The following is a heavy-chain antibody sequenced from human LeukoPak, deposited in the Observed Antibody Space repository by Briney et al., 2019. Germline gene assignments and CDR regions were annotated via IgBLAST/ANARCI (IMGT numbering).Heavy chain of an antibody. CDR3: AADRERDPSVYYLV. D-gene: IGHD3-22*01. CDR2: ISDNGGGT. V-gene: IGHV3-23*01. Sequence: GGSLRLSCAAAGFTSSDYAMSWVRQAPGKGLEGVSTISDNGGGTYYADSVKGRFTISRDNSKNTLFLQMNSLRAEDSAVYYCAADRERDPSVYYLVGGQGTLITVSS. CDR1: GFTSSDYA. J-gene: IGHJ4*02.